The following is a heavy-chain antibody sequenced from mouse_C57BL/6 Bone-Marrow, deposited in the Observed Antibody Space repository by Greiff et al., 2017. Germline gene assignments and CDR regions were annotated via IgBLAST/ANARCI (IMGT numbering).Heavy chain of an antibody. V-gene: IGHV2-6*03. CDR2: IWSDGST. D-gene: IGHD2-5*01. CDR1: GFSLTSYG. J-gene: IGHJ4*01. Sequence: VKLMESGPGLVAPSQSLSITCTVSGFSLTSYGLHWVRQPPGKGLEWLVVIWSDGSTTYNSALKSRLSISKDNSKSQVFLKMNSLQTDDTAMYYCARINSNSYAMDYWGQGTSVTVSS. CDR3: ARINSNSYAMDY.